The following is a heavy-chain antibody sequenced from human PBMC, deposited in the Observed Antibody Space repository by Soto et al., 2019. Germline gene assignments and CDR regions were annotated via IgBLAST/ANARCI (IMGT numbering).Heavy chain of an antibody. CDR1: GYTFSSYG. CDR2: ISAYNGNT. Sequence: ASVKVSCKASGYTFSSYGISWVRQAPGQGLEWMGWISAYNGNTNYAQKLQGRVTMTTDTSTSTAYMELRSLRSDDTAVYYCARALVVVPRHYYYYMDVWGKGTTVTVSS. CDR3: ARALVVVPRHYYYYMDV. V-gene: IGHV1-18*01. D-gene: IGHD2-15*01. J-gene: IGHJ6*03.